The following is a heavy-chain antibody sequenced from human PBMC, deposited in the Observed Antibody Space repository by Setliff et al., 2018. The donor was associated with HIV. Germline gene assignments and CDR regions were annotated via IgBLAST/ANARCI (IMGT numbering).Heavy chain of an antibody. D-gene: IGHD3-9*01. CDR3: AAPRGMSTILVY. CDR1: GGSLSGYH. CDR2: INHSGST. J-gene: IGHJ4*02. Sequence: SLTCAVYGGSLSGYHWSWIRQSPGKGLEWIGEINHSGSTNYNPSLRSRVIISIDMSKKQFSLKLTSVTAADTATYYCAAPRGMSTILVYWGQGSLVT. V-gene: IGHV4-34*01.